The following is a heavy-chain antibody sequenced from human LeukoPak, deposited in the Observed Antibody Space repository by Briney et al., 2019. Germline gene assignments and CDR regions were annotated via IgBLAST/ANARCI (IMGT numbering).Heavy chain of an antibody. D-gene: IGHD3-10*01. V-gene: IGHV3-7*01. Sequence: GGSLRLSCAASGFTFSSYWMSWVRQAPGKGLEWVANIKQDGSEKYYVDSVKGRFTISRDNAKNSLYLQMNSLRAEDTAVYYCARARYYYGSGSYYTGISVLRPLGLDVWGKGTTVTVSS. CDR1: GFTFSSYW. J-gene: IGHJ6*04. CDR2: IKQDGSEK. CDR3: ARARYYYGSGSYYTGISVLRPLGLDV.